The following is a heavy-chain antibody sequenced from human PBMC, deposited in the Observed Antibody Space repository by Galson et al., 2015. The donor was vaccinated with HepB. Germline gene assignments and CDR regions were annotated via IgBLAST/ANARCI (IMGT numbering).Heavy chain of an antibody. CDR2: ISSSSSYI. V-gene: IGHV3-21*01. Sequence: SLRLSCAASGFTFSTYIMSWVRQAPGKGLEWVSSISSSSSYIYYADSVKGRFTISRDNAKNSLYLRMNSLRAEDTAVYYCARLVAPDAMYLFLPYYGLDVWGQGTTVTVSS. D-gene: IGHD2-2*01. CDR1: GFTFSTYI. J-gene: IGHJ6*02. CDR3: ARLVAPDAMYLFLPYYGLDV.